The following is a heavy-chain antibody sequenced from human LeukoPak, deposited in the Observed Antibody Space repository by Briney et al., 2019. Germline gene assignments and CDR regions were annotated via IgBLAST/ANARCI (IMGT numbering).Heavy chain of an antibody. J-gene: IGHJ4*02. Sequence: GGSLRLSCAASGFTVSSNHMGWVRQAPGKGLEWVSLIDTGGNTYYADSLKDRFTISRDISKNTVYLQINSLRADDTAMYYCARDCCVSRHSGHWGQGTLVTVSS. D-gene: IGHD2-21*01. CDR1: GFTVSSNH. CDR3: ARDCCVSRHSGH. CDR2: IDTGGNT. V-gene: IGHV3-53*01.